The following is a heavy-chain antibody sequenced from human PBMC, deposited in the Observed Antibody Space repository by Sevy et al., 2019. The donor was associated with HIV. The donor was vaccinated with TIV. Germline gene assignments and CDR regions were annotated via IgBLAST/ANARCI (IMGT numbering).Heavy chain of an antibody. CDR1: GFTFGYYS. J-gene: IGHJ2*01. CDR2: ISTASSYI. CDR3: ARGPYYDFWYYDL. V-gene: IGHV3-21*01. D-gene: IGHD3-3*01. Sequence: GGSLRLSCAASGFTFGYYSMNWVRQAPGKGLEWVSSISTASSYIYYADSLKGRVTISRDNAKNSLYLQMNSLRAEDTAVYYCARGPYYDFWYYDLWGRGTLVTVSS.